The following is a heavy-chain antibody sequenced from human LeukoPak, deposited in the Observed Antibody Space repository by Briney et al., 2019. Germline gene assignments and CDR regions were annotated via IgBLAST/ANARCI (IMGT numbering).Heavy chain of an antibody. J-gene: IGHJ5*02. V-gene: IGHV3-30*04. CDR1: GFTFSSYA. CDR3: AREMFDP. Sequence: RSLRLSCAASGFTFSSYAMHWVRPAPGKGLEWVAVISYDGSNKYYADSVKGRFTISRDNSKNTLYLQMNSLRAEDTAVYYCAREMFDPWGQGTLVTVSS. CDR2: ISYDGSNK.